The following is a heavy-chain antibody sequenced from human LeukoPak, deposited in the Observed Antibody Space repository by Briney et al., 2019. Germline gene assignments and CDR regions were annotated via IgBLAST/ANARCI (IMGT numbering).Heavy chain of an antibody. CDR3: ARAPYYDFWSGYSLGRGRQTDY. D-gene: IGHD3-3*01. V-gene: IGHV1-69*01. J-gene: IGHJ4*02. Sequence: GSSVKVSCKASGGTFSSYAISWVRQAPGQGLEWMGGIISIFGTANYAQKFQGRVTITADESTSTAYMELSSLRSDDTAVYYCARAPYYDFWSGYSLGRGRQTDYWGQGTLVTVSS. CDR2: IISIFGTA. CDR1: GGTFSSYA.